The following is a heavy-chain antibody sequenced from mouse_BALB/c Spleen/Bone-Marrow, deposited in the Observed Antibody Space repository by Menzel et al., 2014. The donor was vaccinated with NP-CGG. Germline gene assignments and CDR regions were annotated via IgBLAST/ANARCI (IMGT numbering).Heavy chain of an antibody. CDR1: GFTFNSYG. D-gene: IGHD2-4*01. J-gene: IGHJ3*01. V-gene: IGHV5-9-2*01. Sequence: DVMLVESGGGLVKSGGSLKLSCAASGFTFNSYGMSWVRQTPEKRLEWVATISGGGSYTFYPDSVKGRFTISRDNAKNNLYLQLSSLRSEDTALYYCARYAYYDQTEVSFVYWGQGTLVTVSA. CDR3: ARYAYYDQTEVSFVY. CDR2: ISGGGSYT.